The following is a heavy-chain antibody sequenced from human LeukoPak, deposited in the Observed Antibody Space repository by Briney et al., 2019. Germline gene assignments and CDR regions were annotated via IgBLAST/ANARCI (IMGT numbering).Heavy chain of an antibody. D-gene: IGHD5-18*01. CDR3: ARDQVAKGYNYGQGLAY. Sequence: SETLSLTCTVSGGSIDRYYWSWIRQPPGKGLEWIGYIYYSGSTYYNPPFKSRVTFSVDTSKNHFSLRLTSVTAADTAVYYCARDQVAKGYNYGQGLAYWGRGILVTVSS. CDR1: GGSIDRYY. J-gene: IGHJ4*02. V-gene: IGHV4-59*13. CDR2: IYYSGST.